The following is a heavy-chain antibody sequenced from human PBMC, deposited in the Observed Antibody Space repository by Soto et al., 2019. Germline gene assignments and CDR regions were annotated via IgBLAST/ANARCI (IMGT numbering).Heavy chain of an antibody. CDR3: ARGRANLLWFGASIFDY. CDR1: GGSFSGYY. V-gene: IGHV4-34*01. D-gene: IGHD3-10*01. Sequence: QVQLQQWGAGLLKPSETLSLTCAVYGGSFSGYYWSWIRQPPGNGLEWIGEINHSGSTNYNPSLKSRVTISVDTSKNQFSLKLSSVTAADTAVYYCARGRANLLWFGASIFDYWGQGTLVTVSS. J-gene: IGHJ4*02. CDR2: INHSGST.